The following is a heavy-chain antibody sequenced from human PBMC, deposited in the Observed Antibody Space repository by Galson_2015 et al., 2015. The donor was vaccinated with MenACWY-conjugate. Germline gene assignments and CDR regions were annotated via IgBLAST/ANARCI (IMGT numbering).Heavy chain of an antibody. CDR1: GYSIRGGYY. D-gene: IGHD6-19*01. CDR2: IYHTGST. J-gene: IGHJ4*02. V-gene: IGHV4-38-2*02. Sequence: SETLSLTCTVSGYSIRGGYYWGWIRQPPGKGLEWIGSIYHTGSTYYNPSLKSRVTISVDTSKNQFSLKLSSVTAADTAVYYCARGGGIAVAGDWGQGTLVTVSS. CDR3: ARGGGIAVAGD.